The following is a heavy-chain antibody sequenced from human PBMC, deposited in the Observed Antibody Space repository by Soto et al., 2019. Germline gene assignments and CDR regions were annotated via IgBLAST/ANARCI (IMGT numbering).Heavy chain of an antibody. V-gene: IGHV3-72*01. CDR3: ATGVVGAADY. J-gene: IGHJ4*02. CDR2: TRHKADSYTT. CDR1: GFTFSDHY. Sequence: EVQLVESGGGLVQPGGSLRLSCAASGFTFSDHYMDWVRQAPGKGLQWVGRTRHKADSYTTEYAASVKGRFTISRDDSKNSLYLQMNSLKTEDTAVYYCATGVVGAADYWGQGTLVTVSS. D-gene: IGHD1-26*01.